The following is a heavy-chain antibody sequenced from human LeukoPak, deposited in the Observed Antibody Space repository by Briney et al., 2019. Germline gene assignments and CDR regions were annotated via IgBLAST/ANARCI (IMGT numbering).Heavy chain of an antibody. CDR1: GFTFSSYS. V-gene: IGHV3-21*01. CDR2: ISSSSSYI. D-gene: IGHD3-10*01. Sequence: PGGSLRLSCAASGFTFSSYSMNWVRQAPGKGLEWVSSISSSSSYIYYADSVKGRFTISRDNAKNSLYLQMNSLRAEDTAVYYCARDLFRVSITMVRGVTNDYWGQGTLVTVSS. CDR3: ARDLFRVSITMVRGVTNDY. J-gene: IGHJ4*02.